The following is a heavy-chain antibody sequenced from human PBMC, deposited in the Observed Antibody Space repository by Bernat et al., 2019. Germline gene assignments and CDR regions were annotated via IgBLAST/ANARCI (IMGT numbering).Heavy chain of an antibody. CDR3: SGAGSGNYFDS. V-gene: IGHV2-5*02. Sequence: QITLKVSGPTLVKPTQTLTLTCTFSGFSLTTSGVGVGWIRQPPGKALEFLALIYWDDDKRYSSSLKSRLAITKDTTKNQVVLTMTNMDPADTATYYCSGAGSGNYFDSWGQGTLVTVSS. CDR2: IYWDDDK. CDR1: GFSLTTSGVG. J-gene: IGHJ4*02. D-gene: IGHD3-3*01.